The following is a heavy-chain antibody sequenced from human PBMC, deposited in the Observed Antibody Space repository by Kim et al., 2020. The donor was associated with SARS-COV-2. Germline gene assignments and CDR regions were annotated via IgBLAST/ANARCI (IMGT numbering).Heavy chain of an antibody. CDR2: IYTSGST. CDR3: ARGGGAVAGTFDY. J-gene: IGHJ4*02. Sequence: SETLSLTCTVSGGSISSGSYYWSWIRQPAGKGLEWIGRIYTSGSTNYNPSLKSRVTISVDTSKNQFSLKLSSVTAADTAVYYCARGGGAVAGTFDYWGQGTLVTVSS. D-gene: IGHD6-19*01. CDR1: GGSISSGSYY. V-gene: IGHV4-61*02.